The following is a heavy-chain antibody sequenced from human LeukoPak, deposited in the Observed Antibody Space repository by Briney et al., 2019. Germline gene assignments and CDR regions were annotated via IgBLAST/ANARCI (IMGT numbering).Heavy chain of an antibody. V-gene: IGHV4-31*03. CDR2: IYYSGST. D-gene: IGHD3-22*01. Sequence: SQTLSLTCTVSGDSISSGGYYWSWIRQHPGKGLEWIGYIYYSGSTYYNPSLKSRVTISVDTSKNQFSLKLSSVTAADTAVYYCARGPYYYDSSGHGFDYWGRGTLVTVSS. J-gene: IGHJ4*02. CDR1: GDSISSGGYY. CDR3: ARGPYYYDSSGHGFDY.